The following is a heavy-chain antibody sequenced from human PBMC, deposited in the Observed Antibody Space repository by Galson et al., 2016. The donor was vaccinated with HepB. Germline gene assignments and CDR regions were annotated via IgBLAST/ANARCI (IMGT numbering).Heavy chain of an antibody. D-gene: IGHD3-10*01. CDR2: ISSSSNYI. V-gene: IGHV3-21*01. J-gene: IGHJ6*02. CDR3: ARAGSGTSKYYYYYGMDV. Sequence: SLRLSCAASGFTFGSNGMNWVRQAPGKGLEWVSSISSSSNYIYYADSVKGRFTHSRDNAKNSLYRQMNSLRAEDTAVYFCARAGSGTSKYYYYYGMDVWGQGTTVTVSS. CDR1: GFTFGSNG.